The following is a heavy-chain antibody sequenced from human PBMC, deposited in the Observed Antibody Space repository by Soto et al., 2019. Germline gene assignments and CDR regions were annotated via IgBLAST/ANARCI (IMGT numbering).Heavy chain of an antibody. CDR2: SNPSGGST. CDR3: ARDKFGCGGDCRTDYYYGMDD. CDR1: RYTFTSYY. D-gene: IGHD2-21*02. J-gene: IGHJ6*02. Sequence: QVQLVQSRAEVMKPGASVMDSCKASRYTFTSYYMHWVRQAPGQGLECMGISNPSGGSTSYAQKFQGRVTMTRDRSTSTDYMEPGSLSSEDTAVYYSARDKFGCGGDCRTDYYYGMDDWGQGTTVTVSS. V-gene: IGHV1-46*01.